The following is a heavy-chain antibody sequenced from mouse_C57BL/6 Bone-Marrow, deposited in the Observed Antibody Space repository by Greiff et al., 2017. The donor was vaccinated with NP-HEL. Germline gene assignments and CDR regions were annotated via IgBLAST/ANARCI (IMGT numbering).Heavy chain of an antibody. CDR3: AREGDYYGSDY. CDR1: GYTFTSYW. D-gene: IGHD1-1*01. J-gene: IGHJ3*01. CDR2: IDPSDSET. Sequence: VQLQQPGAELVRPGSSVKLSCKASGYTFTSYWMHWVKQRPIQGLEWIGNIDPSDSETHYNQKFKDKATLTVDKSSSTAYMQLSSLTSEDSAVYYCAREGDYYGSDYWGQGTLVTVSA. V-gene: IGHV1-52*01.